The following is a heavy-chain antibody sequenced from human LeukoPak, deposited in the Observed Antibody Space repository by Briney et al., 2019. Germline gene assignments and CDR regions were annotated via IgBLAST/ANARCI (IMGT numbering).Heavy chain of an antibody. Sequence: ASVKVSCTASGYTFSGHYMHWVRQAPGQGLEWMGCVNPNSGDTNYAQKFQGSVTMTRDTSISTVYMELSRLRSDDTAVYYCARASGSYWWFDSWGQGTLVTVSS. CDR1: GYTFSGHY. J-gene: IGHJ5*01. CDR2: VNPNSGDT. D-gene: IGHD1-26*01. V-gene: IGHV1-2*02. CDR3: ARASGSYWWFDS.